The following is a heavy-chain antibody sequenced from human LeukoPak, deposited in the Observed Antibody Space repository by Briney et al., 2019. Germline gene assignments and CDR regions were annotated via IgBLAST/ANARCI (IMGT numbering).Heavy chain of an antibody. CDR1: GFTFANYA. D-gene: IGHD3-16*01. CDR2: ISGSGSNT. Sequence: TGGSLRLSCAASGFTFANYAMTWVRQAPGKGLDWVSLISGSGSNTYYTDSVQGRFTISRDNSRNTLYLQMSSLRAEDTAIYYCAKERGISYTYEFDYWGQGALVTVSS. V-gene: IGHV3-23*01. J-gene: IGHJ4*02. CDR3: AKERGISYTYEFDY.